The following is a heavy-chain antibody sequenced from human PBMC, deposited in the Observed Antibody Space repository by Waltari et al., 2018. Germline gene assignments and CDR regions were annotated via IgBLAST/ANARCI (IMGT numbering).Heavy chain of an antibody. Sequence: QVKLLQAGAEVNKPGSPVKVSCQTSGGTSSSYSCSWVRQAPGQGPQWMGVFIPIFGTATYAQKFQGRVTITADESTSTSYMELSSLTSEDTAVYYCTTDLGGYQKYYFDSWSQGTLVTVSS. J-gene: IGHJ4*02. CDR1: GGTSSSYS. V-gene: IGHV1-69*01. CDR3: TTDLGGYQKYYFDS. CDR2: FIPIFGTA. D-gene: IGHD5-12*01.